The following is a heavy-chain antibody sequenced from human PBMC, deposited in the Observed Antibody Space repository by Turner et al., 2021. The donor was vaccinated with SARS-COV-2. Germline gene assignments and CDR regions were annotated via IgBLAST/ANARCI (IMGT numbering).Heavy chain of an antibody. CDR3: ARRGASRQQLVHGYFDY. Sequence: EVQLAESGGGFVRPGCSLRLSCGASGFTVSSNYMTWVGQAPGKGLEWVSGIYSGGSTYYADSVKGRFTIARDNSKNTLYLQTNSMSAEDTAVYYCARRGASRQQLVHGYFDYWGQGTLVTVSS. J-gene: IGHJ4*02. CDR2: IYSGGST. V-gene: IGHV3-66*01. D-gene: IGHD6-13*01. CDR1: GFTVSSNY.